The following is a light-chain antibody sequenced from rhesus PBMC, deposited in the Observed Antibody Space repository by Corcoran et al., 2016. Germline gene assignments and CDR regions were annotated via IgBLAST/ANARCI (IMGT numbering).Light chain of an antibody. CDR1: KGISSW. J-gene: IGKJ2*01. Sequence: DIQMTQSPSSLSASVGDKVTITWQASKGISSWLAWYQQKPGKAPKPLIDYASRLPSGVPSRFSGSGSGTAYTLTISSLQPDDFATYYFPQYDDLPCSFGQVTKVEIQ. CDR2: YAS. CDR3: PQYDDLPCS. V-gene: IGKV1-19*01.